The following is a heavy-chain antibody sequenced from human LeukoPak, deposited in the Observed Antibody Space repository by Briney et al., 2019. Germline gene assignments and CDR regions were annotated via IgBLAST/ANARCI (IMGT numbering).Heavy chain of an antibody. CDR3: ARRGREGAFDI. J-gene: IGHJ3*02. CDR1: GFSFSVYW. CDR2: MSSSGDTI. V-gene: IGHV3-11*04. D-gene: IGHD1-26*01. Sequence: GGSLRLSCAASGFSFSVYWMHWVRQAPGKGLEWISYMSSSGDTIYYADSVKGRFTISRDNAKNSLYLQMNSLRAEDTAVYYCARRGREGAFDIWGQGTMVTVSS.